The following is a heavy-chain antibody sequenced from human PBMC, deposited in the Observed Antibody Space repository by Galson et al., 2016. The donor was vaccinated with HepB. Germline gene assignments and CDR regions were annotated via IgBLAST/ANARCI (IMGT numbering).Heavy chain of an antibody. V-gene: IGHV2-5*01. CDR2: IYWNDDK. CDR1: GFSLSTTGVG. J-gene: IGHJ3*01. Sequence: PALVKPTQTLTLTCRFSGFSLSTTGVGVGWIRQPPGKALEWLALIYWNDDKRYTPSLRRRLVTKDTSKNQVVLTMTNIDPVDTGTYYCAYSDPTRAGGSGVFHVWGQGTLVTVSS. CDR3: AYSDPTRAGGSGVFHV. D-gene: IGHD3-10*01.